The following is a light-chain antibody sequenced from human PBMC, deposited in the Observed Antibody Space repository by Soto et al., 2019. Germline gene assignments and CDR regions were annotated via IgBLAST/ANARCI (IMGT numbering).Light chain of an antibody. CDR1: QTVSGRY. V-gene: IGKV3-20*01. Sequence: EIVLTQSAGTLSLSPGERATLSCRASQTVSGRYLAWFQQKPGQTPRLLIYDASTRAAGVPDRFSGSGSGTDCSLTINRLEPEDFAVYYCQHYGSSPWTFGQGTKVEIK. J-gene: IGKJ1*01. CDR2: DAS. CDR3: QHYGSSPWT.